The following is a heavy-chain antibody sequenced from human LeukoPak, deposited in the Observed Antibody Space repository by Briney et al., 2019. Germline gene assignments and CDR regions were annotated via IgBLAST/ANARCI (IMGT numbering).Heavy chain of an antibody. CDR2: INPNSGGT. V-gene: IGHV1-2*03. D-gene: IGHD6-19*01. CDR3: AREDNTGLDNWFDP. J-gene: IGHJ5*02. Sequence: GASVKVFCKASEYTFSDYYIHWVQQAPGQGLEWMGWINPNSGGTKYAQKFHGRVTMTRDTSISTAYMELSRLRGDDTAVYYCAREDNTGLDNWFDPWGQGTLVTVSS. CDR1: EYTFSDYY.